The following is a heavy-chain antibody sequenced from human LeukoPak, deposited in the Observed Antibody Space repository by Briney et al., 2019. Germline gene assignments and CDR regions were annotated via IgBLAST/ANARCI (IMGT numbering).Heavy chain of an antibody. V-gene: IGHV4-39*01. CDR1: GGSVRSISDY. J-gene: IGHJ4*02. Sequence: SETLSLTCSVSGGSVRSISDYWGWIRQSPGKGLEWIGSIDYSGSTYRNPSLKSRVTMSLDTPKNQFSLRLSSVTAADTALYFCARQKQWLPRYYFDYWGRGSLVTVSS. CDR3: ARQKQWLPRYYFDY. D-gene: IGHD6-19*01. CDR2: IDYSGST.